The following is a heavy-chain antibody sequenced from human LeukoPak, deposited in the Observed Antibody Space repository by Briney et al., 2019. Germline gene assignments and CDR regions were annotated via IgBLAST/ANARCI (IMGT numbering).Heavy chain of an antibody. CDR1: GFTFSSYS. Sequence: GGSLRLSCAASGFTFSSYSMNWVRQAPGKGLEWVSYISSSSTIYYADSVKGRFTISRDNAKNSLYLQMNSLRAEDTAVYYCARARPGDALDIWGQGTMVTVSS. J-gene: IGHJ3*02. CDR3: ARARPGDALDI. CDR2: ISSSSTI. V-gene: IGHV3-48*01.